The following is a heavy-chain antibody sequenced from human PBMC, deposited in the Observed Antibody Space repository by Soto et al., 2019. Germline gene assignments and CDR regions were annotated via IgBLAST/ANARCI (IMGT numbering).Heavy chain of an antibody. Sequence: PGGSLRLSCAASGFTFNSYAMSWVRQAPGKGLEWVSSISGSDGSTYYTDSVKGRFSISRDNSKNTLYLQMNSLTAADTAVYYCARDKITGLFDYWGQGTLVTVSS. CDR3: ARDKITGLFDY. V-gene: IGHV3-23*01. CDR2: ISGSDGST. D-gene: IGHD2-8*02. CDR1: GFTFNSYA. J-gene: IGHJ4*02.